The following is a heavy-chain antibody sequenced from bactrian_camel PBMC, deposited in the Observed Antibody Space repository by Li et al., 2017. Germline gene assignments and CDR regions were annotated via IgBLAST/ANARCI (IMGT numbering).Heavy chain of an antibody. CDR3: AGLKGSWSCSHWAKYYY. Sequence: VQLVESGGGSVQAGGSLRLSCVASGPTYCMGWLRQAPAKEREGVAAIYTEGGIYSGGSTTYYDDSVKGRFTISRDSAKNTVYLQMNNLKPEDTAMYYCAGLKGSWSCSHWAKYYYWAQGTQVTVS. J-gene: IGHJ4*01. V-gene: IGHV3S40*01. D-gene: IGHD1*01. CDR1: GPTYC. CDR2: IYTEGGIYSGGSTT.